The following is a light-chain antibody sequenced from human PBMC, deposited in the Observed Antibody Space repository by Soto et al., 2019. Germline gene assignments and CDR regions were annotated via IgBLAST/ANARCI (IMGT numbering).Light chain of an antibody. CDR3: SSYTTSNTRQIV. Sequence: QSVLTQPASVSGSPGQSITISCTGTSSDVGGYNYVSWYQHHPGKAPKLIIYDVSNRPSGVSIRFSGSKSDKTASLTITGLQPEDEADYHCSSYTTSNTRQIVFGTGTKVTVL. CDR2: DVS. J-gene: IGLJ1*01. V-gene: IGLV2-14*03. CDR1: SSDVGGYNY.